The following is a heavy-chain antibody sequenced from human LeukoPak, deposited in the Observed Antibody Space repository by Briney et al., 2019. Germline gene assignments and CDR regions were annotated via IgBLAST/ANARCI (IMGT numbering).Heavy chain of an antibody. CDR2: ISSSSSTI. CDR1: GFTFSSYS. D-gene: IGHD5-18*01. CDR3: ARDLDTAMNNWFDP. Sequence: GGSLRLSCAASGFTFSSYSMNWVRQAPGKGLEWVSYISSSSSTIYYADSVKGRFTISRDNAKNSLYLQMNSLRAEDTAVYYCARDLDTAMNNWFDPWGQGTLVTVSS. V-gene: IGHV3-48*04. J-gene: IGHJ5*02.